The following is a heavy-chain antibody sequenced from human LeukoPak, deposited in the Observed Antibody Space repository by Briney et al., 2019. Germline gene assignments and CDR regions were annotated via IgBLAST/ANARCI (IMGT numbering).Heavy chain of an antibody. CDR3: AKPMITFGGAIGPFDY. V-gene: IGHV4-39*01. CDR2: IYYSGST. Sequence: SETLSLTCTVSGGSISSSSYYWGWIRQPPGKGLEWIGSIYYSGSTYYNPSLKSRVTISVDTSKNQFSLKLSSVTAADTAVYYCAKPMITFGGAIGPFDYWGQGTLVTVSS. CDR1: GGSISSSSYY. J-gene: IGHJ4*02. D-gene: IGHD3-16*02.